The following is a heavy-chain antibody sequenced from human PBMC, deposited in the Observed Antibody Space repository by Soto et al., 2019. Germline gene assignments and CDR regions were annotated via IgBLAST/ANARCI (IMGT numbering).Heavy chain of an antibody. CDR3: ARDMDSSDYCVKWVEP. CDR1: GFSFSSYA. CDR2: ISHDGINK. J-gene: IGHJ5*02. D-gene: IGHD6-19*01. V-gene: IGHV3-30-3*01. Sequence: QVRLVESGGGVVQPGRSLRLSCTASGFSFSSYAMYWFRQPPGKGLEWVAVISHDGINKHYADSVKGRVTVSRDNSNHSLDLQLNSLRGEDTAMYYCARDMDSSDYCVKWVEPWGQGTLVTVSS.